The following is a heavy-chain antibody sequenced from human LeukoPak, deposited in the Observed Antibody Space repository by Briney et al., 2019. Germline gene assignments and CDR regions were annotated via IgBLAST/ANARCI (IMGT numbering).Heavy chain of an antibody. CDR1: GLIFSSDV. Sequence: PGRSLRLSCAASGLIFSSDVMHWVRQAPGKGLEWVAVISSDGTSKHYADSVKGRFTISRDNSMNTLYLQINSLRPEDTAVYYCTRDLVSYSSSPLHWGQGTLVTVSS. CDR2: ISSDGTSK. J-gene: IGHJ4*02. V-gene: IGHV3-30-3*01. D-gene: IGHD3-22*01. CDR3: TRDLVSYSSSPLH.